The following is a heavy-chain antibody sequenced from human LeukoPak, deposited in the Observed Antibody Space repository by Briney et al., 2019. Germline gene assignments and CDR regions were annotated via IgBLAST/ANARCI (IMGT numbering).Heavy chain of an antibody. V-gene: IGHV3-33*06. CDR3: AKVPRQHDNWFDP. CDR1: GFTFSNYG. D-gene: IGHD6-13*01. Sequence: GRSLRLSCAASGFTFSNYGMHWVRQAPGKGLEWVALIWYDGSNKYYTDSVKGRLTISRDNSKDTLFLQMNSLRAEDTAVYYCAKVPRQHDNWFDPWGQGTLVTVSS. J-gene: IGHJ5*02. CDR2: IWYDGSNK.